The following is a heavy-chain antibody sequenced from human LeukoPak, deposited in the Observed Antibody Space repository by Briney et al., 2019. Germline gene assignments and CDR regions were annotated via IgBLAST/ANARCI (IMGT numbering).Heavy chain of an antibody. CDR3: ARRGTAYCRGGNCYSDKYFDY. CDR2: IYYSGNT. V-gene: IGHV4-39*07. Sequence: SETLSLTCTVSGGSISSSSYYWGWIRQPPGKGLEWIGSIYYSGNTNYNRSLKSRVTISADTSKNQFSLRLSSVTAADTAVYYCARRGTAYCRGGNCYSDKYFDYWGQGTQVTVSS. J-gene: IGHJ4*02. CDR1: GGSISSSSYY. D-gene: IGHD2-15*01.